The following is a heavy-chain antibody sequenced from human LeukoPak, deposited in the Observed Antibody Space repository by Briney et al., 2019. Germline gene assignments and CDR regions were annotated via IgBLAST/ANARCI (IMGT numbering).Heavy chain of an antibody. D-gene: IGHD6-19*01. CDR1: GGSTSSYY. CDR2: IHYIGST. J-gene: IGHJ5*02. Sequence: SETLSLTCTVSGGSTSSYYWSWIRHPPGKGLEWIGYIHYIGSTNYNPSLKSRVTISVERSKKHLSLKLSSLPVAETVRYYCARVYRSTQNWFDTGGQGIQHSVSS. CDR3: ARVYRSTQNWFDT. V-gene: IGHV4-59*12.